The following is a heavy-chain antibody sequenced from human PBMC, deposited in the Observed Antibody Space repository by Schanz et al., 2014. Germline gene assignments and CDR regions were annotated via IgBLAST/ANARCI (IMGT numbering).Heavy chain of an antibody. CDR3: YGMDV. Sequence: QVQLQESGPGLVKPSQTLSLTCAVSGGSISSGGYSWSWIRQPPGKGLEWIGYIFFRGSTYYNPSLKSRFTISIAPSKNQFSLRLTSVTAADTAVYYCYGMDVWGQGTTVTVSS. CDR1: GGSISSGGYS. CDR2: IFFRGST. V-gene: IGHV4-30-4*07. J-gene: IGHJ6*02.